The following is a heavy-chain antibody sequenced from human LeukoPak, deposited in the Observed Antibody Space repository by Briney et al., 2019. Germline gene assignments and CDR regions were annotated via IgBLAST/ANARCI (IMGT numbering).Heavy chain of an antibody. J-gene: IGHJ5*02. CDR1: GNSFGDYY. D-gene: IGHD4-17*01. Sequence: SETLSLTCTVSGNSFGDYYWSWIRQPAGKGLEWIGRIYTSGSTTYNPSLKSRVTMSVDTSKSQFSLNLMSVTAADTAVYYCTRDTGTTGEVKLDPWGQGTLVTVSS. CDR3: TRDTGTTGEVKLDP. CDR2: IYTSGST. V-gene: IGHV4-4*07.